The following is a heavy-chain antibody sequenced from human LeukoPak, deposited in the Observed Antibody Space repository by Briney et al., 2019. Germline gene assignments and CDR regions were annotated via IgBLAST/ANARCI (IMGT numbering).Heavy chain of an antibody. Sequence: SETLSLTCTVSGGSISSYYWSWTRQPPGKGLEWIGYIYYSGSTNYNPSLKSRVTISVDTSKNQFSLKLSSVTAADTAVYYCASYSYYYDSSGYFDYWGQGTLVTVSS. CDR1: GGSISSYY. CDR2: IYYSGST. D-gene: IGHD3-22*01. CDR3: ASYSYYYDSSGYFDY. J-gene: IGHJ4*02. V-gene: IGHV4-59*01.